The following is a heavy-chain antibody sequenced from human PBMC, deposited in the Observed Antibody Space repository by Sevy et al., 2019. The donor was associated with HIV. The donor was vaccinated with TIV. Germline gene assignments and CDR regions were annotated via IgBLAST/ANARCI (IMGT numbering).Heavy chain of an antibody. D-gene: IGHD3-10*01. V-gene: IGHV3-23*01. CDR1: GFTFSSYA. CDR3: AKGMTYYEI. Sequence: GGSLRLSCAASGFTFSSYAMSWVRQAPGKGLEWVSSISTGGGSTYYPDSVKGRFTISRDNSKNKLWLQMDSLRADDTAIYYCAKGMTYYEIWGQGTMVTVSS. J-gene: IGHJ3*02. CDR2: ISTGGGST.